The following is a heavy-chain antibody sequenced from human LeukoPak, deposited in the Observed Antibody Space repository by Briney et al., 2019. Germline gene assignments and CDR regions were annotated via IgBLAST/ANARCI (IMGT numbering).Heavy chain of an antibody. D-gene: IGHD2-2*01. CDR3: ARAHQGYCSSTSCTNWFDP. V-gene: IGHV4-59*01. CDR1: GGSISSYF. J-gene: IGHJ5*02. CDR2: IYYSGGT. Sequence: SETLSLTCTVSGGSISSYFWNWIRQPPGKGLEWIGYIYYSGGTNYNPSLKSRVAISIDTSKNQFSLKLSSVTAADTAVYYCARAHQGYCSSTSCTNWFDPWGQGTLVTVSS.